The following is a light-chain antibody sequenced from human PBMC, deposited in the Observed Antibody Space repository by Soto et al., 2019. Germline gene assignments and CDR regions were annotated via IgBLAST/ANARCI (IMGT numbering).Light chain of an antibody. J-gene: IGKJ4*01. CDR1: QSVHNY. CDR2: HAD. Sequence: LTQSPATLSLSPGERATLSCRASQSVHNYLAWYQQKPGQAPRLLIYHADKRATGVPARFSGGGSGTDFTLTISSLEPEDFAVYYCQQRSNWFLTFGGGTKV. CDR3: QQRSNWFLT. V-gene: IGKV3-11*01.